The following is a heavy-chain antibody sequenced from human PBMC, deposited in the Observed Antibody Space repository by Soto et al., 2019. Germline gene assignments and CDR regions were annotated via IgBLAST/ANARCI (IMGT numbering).Heavy chain of an antibody. J-gene: IGHJ4*02. V-gene: IGHV4-30-2*01. CDR1: CDSITTRSYY. CDR3: PRGGARRPTAHVPLDT. CDR2: IHVSGYT. Sequence: QLQLQESGSGLVKPSQTLSITCPVSCDSITTRSYYWIWIRQAPGKRLEWIGNIHVSGYTSFNTSLTRRVFIPVAPSQNQFALSVRSGTAADTAVYYCPRGGARRPTAHVPLDTWGQGRLVTVSS. D-gene: IGHD5-18*01.